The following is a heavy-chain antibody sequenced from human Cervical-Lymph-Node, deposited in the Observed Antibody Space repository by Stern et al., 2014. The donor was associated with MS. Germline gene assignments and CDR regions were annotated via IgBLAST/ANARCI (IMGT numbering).Heavy chain of an antibody. Sequence: VQLVESGPGLVKPWRPLPLPSPALGGSSARYSGSWVRQPPGKSLEWLGYIYHNGNTNYNPSLKSRVSMSVDTSKNQFSLNLTSVTAADTAVYYCTRDGRSSLSEYFQTWGQGSLVTVSS. V-gene: IGHV4-59*13. CDR3: TRDGRSSLSEYFQT. J-gene: IGHJ1*01. CDR2: IYHNGNT. D-gene: IGHD6-6*01. CDR1: GGSSARYS.